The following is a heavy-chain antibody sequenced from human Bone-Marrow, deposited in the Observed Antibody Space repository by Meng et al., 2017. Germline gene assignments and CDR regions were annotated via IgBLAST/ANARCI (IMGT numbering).Heavy chain of an antibody. V-gene: IGHV4-4*02. J-gene: IGHJ4*02. CDR2: IYHSGIT. CDR3: ARDPTGGEDHQRV. Sequence: QVLLQESGPGLVKPSRTLSLTCAVSGGSISSSNWWSWVRQPPGKGLVWMGKIYHSGITIYNPSLKSRVTMSVDNSKNQFSLKLNSMTAADTAVYYCARDPTGGEDHQRVWGQGTLVTVSS. CDR1: GGSISSSNW. D-gene: IGHD1-14*01.